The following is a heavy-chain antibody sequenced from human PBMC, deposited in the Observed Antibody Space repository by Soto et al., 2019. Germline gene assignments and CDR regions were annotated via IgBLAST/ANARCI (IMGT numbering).Heavy chain of an antibody. CDR1: GFTFSSYG. CDR3: ATDGQGGGSDY. J-gene: IGHJ4*02. D-gene: IGHD3-16*01. CDR2: IWYDGSNK. V-gene: IGHV3-33*01. Sequence: QVQLVESGGGVAQPGRSLRLSCAASGFTFSSYGMHWVRQAPGKGLEWVAVIWYDGSNKYYADSVKGRFTISRDNAKNPRYLQRTALRPEDRAVYYCATDGQGGGSDYWGQGTLVTVSS.